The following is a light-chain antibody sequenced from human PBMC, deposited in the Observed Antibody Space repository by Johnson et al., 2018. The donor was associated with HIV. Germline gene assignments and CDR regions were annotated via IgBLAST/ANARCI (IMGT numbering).Light chain of an antibody. CDR3: GRWDSSLSAYV. Sequence: HSVLTQPPSVSAAPGQKVTISCSGSSSNIGNNYVSWYQQLPGTAPKLLIYDNNKRPSGIPDRFSGSKSGTSATLSITGLQPGDEADYYCGRWDSSLSAYVFGTGTKVTVL. CDR2: DNN. J-gene: IGLJ1*01. V-gene: IGLV1-51*01. CDR1: SSNIGNNY.